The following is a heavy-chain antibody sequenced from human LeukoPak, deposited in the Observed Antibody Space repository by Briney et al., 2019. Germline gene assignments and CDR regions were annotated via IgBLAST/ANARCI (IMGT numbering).Heavy chain of an antibody. CDR1: GCTFTSYG. CDR2: ISAYNGNT. D-gene: IGHD1-26*01. J-gene: IGHJ3*02. Sequence: ASVKVSCKASGCTFTSYGISWVRQAPGQGLEWMGWISAYNGNTNYAQKLQGRVTMTTDTSTSTAYMELRSLRSDDTAVYYCARNHIVGAAHDAFDIWGQGTMVTVSS. CDR3: ARNHIVGAAHDAFDI. V-gene: IGHV1-18*01.